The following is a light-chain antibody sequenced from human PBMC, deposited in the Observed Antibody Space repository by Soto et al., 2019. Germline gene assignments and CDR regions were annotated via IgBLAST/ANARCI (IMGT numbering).Light chain of an antibody. V-gene: IGKV3-11*01. J-gene: IGKJ2*01. Sequence: EIVLTQSPGTLSLSPGERATLSCRASQSVGHFAGYQQKPGQAPRVLMSDAFTRAFGTPARFSGSGSGTDFTLTISSLEPEDFAVYYCQQRGARPMYTFGPGTILEI. CDR2: DAF. CDR3: QQRGARPMYT. CDR1: QSVGH.